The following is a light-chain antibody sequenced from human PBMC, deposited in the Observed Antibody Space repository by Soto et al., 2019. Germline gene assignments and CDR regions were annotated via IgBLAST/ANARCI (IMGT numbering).Light chain of an antibody. V-gene: IGLV2-8*01. Sequence: QSALTQPPSASGSLGQSVTIPCTGTSSDVGRYNYVSWYQQHPGKVPKLLIYEVSNRPSGVPDRFSGSKSGNTASLTVSGLKPEDEADYYCKSDAGGDWVSGVGT. CDR2: EVS. J-gene: IGLJ3*02. CDR1: SSDVGRYNY. CDR3: KSDAGGDWV.